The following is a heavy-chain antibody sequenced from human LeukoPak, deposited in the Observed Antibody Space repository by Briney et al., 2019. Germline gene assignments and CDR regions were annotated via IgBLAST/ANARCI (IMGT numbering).Heavy chain of an antibody. CDR3: ATGLAVAGTGYYYYGMDV. V-gene: IGHV3-74*01. J-gene: IGHJ6*02. Sequence: GGSLRLSCAASGFTFSSYWMHWVRQAPGKGLVWVSRINSDGSSTSYADSVKGRFTISRDNAKNTLYLQMNSLRAEDTAAYYCATGLAVAGTGYYYYGMDVWGQGTTVTVSS. D-gene: IGHD6-19*01. CDR2: INSDGSST. CDR1: GFTFSSYW.